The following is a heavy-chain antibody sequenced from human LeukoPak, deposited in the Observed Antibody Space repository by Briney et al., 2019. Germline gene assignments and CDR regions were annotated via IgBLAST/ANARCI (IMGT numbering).Heavy chain of an antibody. CDR2: INPNSGGT. CDR3: ARGDLRFLEWLLNGYYYYYMDV. J-gene: IGHJ6*03. V-gene: IGHV1-2*06. D-gene: IGHD3-3*01. Sequence: ASVKVSCKASGYTFTGYYMHWVRQAPGQGLEWMGRINPNSGGTNYAQKFQGRVTITRNTSISTAYMELSSLRSEDTAVYYCARGDLRFLEWLLNGYYYYYMDVWGKGTTVTVSS. CDR1: GYTFTGYY.